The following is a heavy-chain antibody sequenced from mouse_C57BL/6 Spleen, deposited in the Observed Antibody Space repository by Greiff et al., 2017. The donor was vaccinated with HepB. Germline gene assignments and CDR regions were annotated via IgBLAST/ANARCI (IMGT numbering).Heavy chain of an antibody. CDR2: IRSKSNNYAT. CDR3: VREFTTVVDFDY. V-gene: IGHV10-1*01. D-gene: IGHD1-1*01. J-gene: IGHJ2*01. Sequence: EVKVVESGGGLVQPKGSLKLSCAASGFSFNTYAMNWVRQAPGKGLEWVARIRSKSNNYATYYADSVKDRFTISRDDSESMLYLQMNNLKTEDTAMYSCVREFTTVVDFDYWGQGTTLTVSS. CDR1: GFSFNTYA.